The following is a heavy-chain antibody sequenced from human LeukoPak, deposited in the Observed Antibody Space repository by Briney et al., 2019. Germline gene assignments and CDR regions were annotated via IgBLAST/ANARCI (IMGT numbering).Heavy chain of an antibody. CDR2: IWYDGSNK. Sequence: GGSLRLSCAASGFTFSSYGMHWVRQAPGKGLEWVAVIWYDGSNKYYADSVKGRFTISRDNSKNTLYLQMNSLRAEDTAVYYCARGRSAGIAVAGILDYWGQGTLVTVSS. CDR3: ARGRSAGIAVAGILDY. D-gene: IGHD6-19*01. V-gene: IGHV3-33*01. J-gene: IGHJ4*02. CDR1: GFTFSSYG.